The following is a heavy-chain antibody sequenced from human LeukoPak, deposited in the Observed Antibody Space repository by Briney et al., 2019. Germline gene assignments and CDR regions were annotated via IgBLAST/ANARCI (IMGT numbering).Heavy chain of an antibody. CDR1: GFTFSDYY. CDR3: AREMTIITYSFDS. D-gene: IGHD5-24*01. CDR2: ISETGGTI. Sequence: PGGSLRLSCAVSGFTFSDYYMDWVRQAPGKGLEWVSAISETGGTIHYADSVRGRFIISRDNSKNTLYLQMNSLRAEDTAVYYCAREMTIITYSFDSWGQGTLVTVSS. V-gene: IGHV3-23*01. J-gene: IGHJ4*02.